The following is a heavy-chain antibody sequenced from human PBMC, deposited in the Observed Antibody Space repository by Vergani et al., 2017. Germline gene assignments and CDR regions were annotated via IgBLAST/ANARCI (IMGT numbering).Heavy chain of an antibody. CDR2: INPNSGGT. CDR1: GYTFTGYY. Sequence: QVQLVQSGAEVKKPGASVKVSCKASGYTFTGYYMHWVRQAPGQGLEWMGWINPNSGGTNYAQKFQDKVTMTRDTSISTAYMELSRLRSDDTAVYYCARELTIYGSGSPYYYYGMDVWGQGTTVTVSS. V-gene: IGHV1-2*02. J-gene: IGHJ6*02. CDR3: ARELTIYGSGSPYYYYGMDV. D-gene: IGHD3-10*01.